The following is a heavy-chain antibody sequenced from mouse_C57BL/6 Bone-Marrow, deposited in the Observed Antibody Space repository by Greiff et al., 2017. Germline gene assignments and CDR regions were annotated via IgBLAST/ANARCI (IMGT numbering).Heavy chain of an antibody. CDR3: ARRCLAY. Sequence: EVQRVESGGGLVKPGGSLKLSCAASGFTFSDYGMHWVRQAPEKGLEWVAYISSGSSTIYYADTVKGRFTISRDNAKNTLFLQMTSLRSEDTAMYYCARRCLAYWGQGTLVTVSA. V-gene: IGHV5-17*01. J-gene: IGHJ3*01. CDR1: GFTFSDYG. CDR2: ISSGSSTI.